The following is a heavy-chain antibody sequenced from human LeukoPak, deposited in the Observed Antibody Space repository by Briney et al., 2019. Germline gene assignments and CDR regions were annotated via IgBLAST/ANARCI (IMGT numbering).Heavy chain of an antibody. J-gene: IGHJ3*02. CDR2: IYGSGTI. Sequence: SETLSLTCTVSGGSIRSYYWSWIRQPAGKGLEWIGRIYGSGTITYNPSLKSRVTMSLDTPKNQFSLRLSSVTAADTAVYYCARDSPRSLGFYDSSGYYFDAFDIWGQGTMVTVSS. CDR1: GGSIRSYY. V-gene: IGHV4-4*07. CDR3: ARDSPRSLGFYDSSGYYFDAFDI. D-gene: IGHD3-22*01.